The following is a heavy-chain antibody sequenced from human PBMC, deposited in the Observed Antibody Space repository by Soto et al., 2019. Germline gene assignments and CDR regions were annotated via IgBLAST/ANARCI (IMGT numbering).Heavy chain of an antibody. Sequence: SETLSLTCTVSGCSISSYYWSWIRQPAGKRLEWIGRIYTSGSTNYNPSLKSRVTMSVDTSKNQFSLKLSSVTAADTAVYYCARADYGDLGSDYYDYGMDVWGQGTTVTVSS. CDR2: IYTSGST. V-gene: IGHV4-4*07. J-gene: IGHJ6*02. CDR3: ARADYGDLGSDYYDYGMDV. D-gene: IGHD4-17*01. CDR1: GCSISSYY.